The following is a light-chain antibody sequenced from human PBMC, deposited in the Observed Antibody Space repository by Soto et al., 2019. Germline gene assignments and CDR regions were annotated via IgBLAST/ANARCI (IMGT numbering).Light chain of an antibody. J-gene: IGKJ1*01. V-gene: IGKV3-20*01. CDR2: GAS. Sequence: EIVLTQSPGTLSLSPGERATLSCRASQSVSSTYFAWYQQRFGQAPRLLIYGASSRATVIPDRFSGSGSGTGFTFTISRLEPEDFAVYYCQQYGSSSWTFGQGTKV. CDR3: QQYGSSSWT. CDR1: QSVSSTY.